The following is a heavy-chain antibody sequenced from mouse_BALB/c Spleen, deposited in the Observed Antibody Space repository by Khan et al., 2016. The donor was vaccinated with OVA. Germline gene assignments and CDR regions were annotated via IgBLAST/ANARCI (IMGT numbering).Heavy chain of an antibody. CDR2: ISTGGNKT. J-gene: IGHJ2*01. Sequence: VELVESGGGLVKPGGSLKLSCAASGFAFSSYDMSWVRQTPEKRLEWVAFISTGGNKTYYPDSVKGRFTISRDNAKNTLYLQMSSLKSEDTAKYYCTRPHYYGSNYYFDYWGQGTPLTVSS. CDR1: GFAFSSYD. V-gene: IGHV5-12-1*01. CDR3: TRPHYYGSNYYFDY. D-gene: IGHD1-1*01.